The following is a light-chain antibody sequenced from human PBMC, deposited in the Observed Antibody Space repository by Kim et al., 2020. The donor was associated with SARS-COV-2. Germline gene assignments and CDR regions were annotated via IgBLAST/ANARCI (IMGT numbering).Light chain of an antibody. CDR3: HRRDSSSDSYV. Sequence: GQLARITQQEDSQRSSEECSYQQRPTPRPVLIIYNNNNRPSSIPDLFSGCSAGDISSLTITGAQAEEDADYYCHRRDSSSDSYVFGTGTKVTVL. CDR1: SQRSSE. V-gene: IGLV3-19*01. CDR2: NNN. J-gene: IGLJ1*01.